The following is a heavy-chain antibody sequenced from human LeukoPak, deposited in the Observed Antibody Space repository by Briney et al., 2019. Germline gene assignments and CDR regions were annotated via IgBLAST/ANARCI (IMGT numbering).Heavy chain of an antibody. CDR1: GFTFSSYA. D-gene: IGHD1-26*01. Sequence: PGGSLRLSCAASGFTFSSYAMSWVRQAPGKGLEWVSAISSDRRSTYYADSVKGRFTISRDNAKNSLYLQMNSLRAEDTAVYYCARDRRELDYWGQGTLVTVSS. CDR3: ARDRRELDY. CDR2: ISSDRRST. V-gene: IGHV3-23*01. J-gene: IGHJ4*02.